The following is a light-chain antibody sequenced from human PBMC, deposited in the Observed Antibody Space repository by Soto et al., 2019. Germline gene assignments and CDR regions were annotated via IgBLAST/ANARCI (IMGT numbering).Light chain of an antibody. CDR2: EVS. CDR3: GSHASGTTLV. J-gene: IGLJ3*02. CDR1: SSDVGGYDY. Sequence: QSALTQPASVSGSPGQSITISCTGTSSDVGGYDYVSWYQQYPGKAPSLLIYEVSFRPSGVSNRFSGSKSGNTASLTISGLQAEDEADYYCGSHASGTTLVFGGGTQLTVL. V-gene: IGLV2-14*01.